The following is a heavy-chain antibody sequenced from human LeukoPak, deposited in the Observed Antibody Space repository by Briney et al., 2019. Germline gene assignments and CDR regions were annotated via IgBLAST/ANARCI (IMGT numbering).Heavy chain of an antibody. CDR1: GYTFTGYY. Sequence: ASVTVSCKASGYTFTGYYMHWVRQAPGQGLEWMGWINPNSGGTNYAQKFQGRVTMTRDTSISTAYMELSRLRSDDTAVYYCASHLWFGELLFNYWGQGTLVTVSS. CDR3: ASHLWFGELLFNY. J-gene: IGHJ4*02. V-gene: IGHV1-2*02. CDR2: INPNSGGT. D-gene: IGHD3-10*01.